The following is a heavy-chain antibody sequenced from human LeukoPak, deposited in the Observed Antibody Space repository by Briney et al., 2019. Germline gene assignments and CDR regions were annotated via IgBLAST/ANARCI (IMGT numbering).Heavy chain of an antibody. J-gene: IGHJ6*03. CDR2: INHSGST. CDR3: ASNSSSSWYYYYYYMDV. Sequence: SETLSLTCAVYGGSFSGYYWSWIRQPPGKGLEWIGEINHSGSTNYNPSLKSRVTISVDTSKNQFSLKLSSVTAADTAVYYCASNSSSSWYYYYYYMDVWGKGTTVTVSS. V-gene: IGHV4-34*01. D-gene: IGHD6-13*01. CDR1: GGSFSGYY.